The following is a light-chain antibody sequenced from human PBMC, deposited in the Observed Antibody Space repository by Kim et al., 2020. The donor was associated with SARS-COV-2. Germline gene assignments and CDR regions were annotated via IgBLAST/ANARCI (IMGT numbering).Light chain of an antibody. V-gene: IGLV2-14*03. CDR1: ISDVGGYDF. CDR2: GVS. Sequence: GQAITFPTTGTISDVGGYDFVSWYQQHPGKAPKLMIYGVSNRPSGVSNRFSCSKSGNTASLTISGLQAEDEADYYCGSYTSSYTLVFGGGTQLTVL. J-gene: IGLJ2*01. CDR3: GSYTSSYTLV.